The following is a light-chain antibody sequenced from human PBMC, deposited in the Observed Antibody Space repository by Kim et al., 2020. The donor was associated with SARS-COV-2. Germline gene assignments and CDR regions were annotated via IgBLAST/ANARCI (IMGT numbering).Light chain of an antibody. J-gene: IGLJ3*02. CDR3: QNWGTGIPV. Sequence: SVKLTCTLGSGNRRYAYGWDQQDPDKGPWVLMNLNDDGSHRKGDGIPERFSGSSPGAERYLTISSLQAEDGADYCWQNWGTGIPVFGGGTQLTVL. CDR2: LNDDGSH. V-gene: IGLV4-69*01. CDR1: SGNRRYA.